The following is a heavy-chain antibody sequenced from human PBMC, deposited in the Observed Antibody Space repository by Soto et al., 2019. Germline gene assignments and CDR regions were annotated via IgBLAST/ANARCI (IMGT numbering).Heavy chain of an antibody. D-gene: IGHD6-6*01. CDR3: AKDLTRQLAYWLDP. V-gene: IGHV1-2*02. CDR2: INAHSGGT. J-gene: IGHJ5*02. CDR1: GFSFTGDY. Sequence: ASVKVSCKAAGFSFTGDYIHGLRQAPGQGLEWMGWINAHSGGTEYAQKFQGRVTLTRDTSIATAYLTLTSLTSDDTALYYCAKDLTRQLAYWLDPWGQGTQVTVSS.